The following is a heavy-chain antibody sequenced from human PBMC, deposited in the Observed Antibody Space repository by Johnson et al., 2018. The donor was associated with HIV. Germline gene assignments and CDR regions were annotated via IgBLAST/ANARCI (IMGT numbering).Heavy chain of an antibody. CDR2: IRYDGSNK. Sequence: QVQLVESGGGVVQPGGSLRLSCAASGFTFSSYGMHWVRQAPGKGLEWVAFIRYDGSNKYYADSVKGRFTISRDNSKNTLYLQMNSLRAEDTAVYYCARDGWGSRGWDDAFDIWGQGTVVTVSS. CDR3: ARDGWGSRGWDDAFDI. D-gene: IGHD6-19*01. V-gene: IGHV3-30*02. CDR1: GFTFSSYG. J-gene: IGHJ3*02.